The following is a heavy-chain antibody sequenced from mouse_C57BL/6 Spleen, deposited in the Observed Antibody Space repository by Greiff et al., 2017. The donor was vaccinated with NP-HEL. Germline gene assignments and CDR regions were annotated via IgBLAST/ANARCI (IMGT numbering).Heavy chain of an antibody. CDR1: GYTFTSYG. Sequence: VKLMESGAELARPGASVKLSCKASGYTFTSYGISWVKQRTGQGLEWIGEIYPRSGNPYYNEKFNGKATLTADKSSSTAYMELRSLTSEDSAVYFCARYGAQATVYFDYWGQGTTLTVSS. D-gene: IGHD3-2*02. CDR2: IYPRSGNP. J-gene: IGHJ2*01. V-gene: IGHV1-81*01. CDR3: ARYGAQATVYFDY.